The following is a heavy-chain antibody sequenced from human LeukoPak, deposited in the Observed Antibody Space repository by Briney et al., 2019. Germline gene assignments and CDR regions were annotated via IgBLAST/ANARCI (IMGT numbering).Heavy chain of an antibody. D-gene: IGHD3-22*01. CDR2: INHSGST. CDR3: ARRWIPSSGYTLEKSEGHYYFDY. Sequence: NPSETLSLTCAVYGGSFSGYYWSWIRQPPGKGLEWIGEINHSGSTNYNPSLKSRVTISVDTSKNQFSLKLSSVTAADTAVYYCARRWIPSSGYTLEKSEGHYYFDYWGQGTLVTVSS. J-gene: IGHJ4*02. CDR1: GGSFSGYY. V-gene: IGHV4-34*01.